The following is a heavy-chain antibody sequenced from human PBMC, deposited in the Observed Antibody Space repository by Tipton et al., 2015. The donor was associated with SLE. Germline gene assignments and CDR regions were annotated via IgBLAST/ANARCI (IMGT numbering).Heavy chain of an antibody. Sequence: TLSLTCTVSGGSISSHYWSWIRQPPGKRLEWIGYIYYSGSPNYNPSLKSRVTRSVDTSKNQFSLKLSSVTAGDTAVYNCARVVRWARLGDFCGIDVWGQGTTVSVSS. J-gene: IGHJ6*02. D-gene: IGHD3-16*01. V-gene: IGHV4-59*11. CDR3: ARVVRWARLGDFCGIDV. CDR1: GGSISSHY. CDR2: IYYSGSP.